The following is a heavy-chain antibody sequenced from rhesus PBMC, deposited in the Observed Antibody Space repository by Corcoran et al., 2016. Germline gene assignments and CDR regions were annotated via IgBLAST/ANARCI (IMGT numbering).Heavy chain of an antibody. J-gene: IGHJ5-2*02. CDR3: ARLGAGYEADSLDV. Sequence: QVQLQQRGEGLVKPSETLSLTCAVYGVSVSGYWWGWIRQPSGKGLEWIGRIRSGESTNYNPSLKSRVTIAIETSKNQFSLKLSSVTAADTAVYYCARLGAGYEADSLDVWGRGVLVTVSS. V-gene: IGHV4-160*01. CDR1: GVSVSGYW. D-gene: IGHD5-12*01. CDR2: IRSGEST.